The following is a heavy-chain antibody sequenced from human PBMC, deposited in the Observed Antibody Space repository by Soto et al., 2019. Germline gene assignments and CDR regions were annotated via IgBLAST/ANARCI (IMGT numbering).Heavy chain of an antibody. Sequence: EVQLVESGGGLVQPGGSLRLSCAASGFTFSSYAMHWVRQAPGKGLEYVSAISSNGGSTYYANSVKGRFTISRDNSKNSLYLQMGSVRAEDMAVYYCARDRDSSGWYGFCYYYGMDVWGQGTTVTVSS. CDR2: ISSNGGST. D-gene: IGHD6-19*01. CDR1: GFTFSSYA. V-gene: IGHV3-64*01. CDR3: ARDRDSSGWYGFCYYYGMDV. J-gene: IGHJ6*02.